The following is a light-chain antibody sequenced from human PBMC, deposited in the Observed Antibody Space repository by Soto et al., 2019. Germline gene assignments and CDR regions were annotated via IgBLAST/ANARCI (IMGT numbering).Light chain of an antibody. V-gene: IGKV3-11*01. Sequence: EIVFTQSPATLSLSPGERATPSCRASQSVSSYLAWYQQKPGQAPRLLIYDASNRATGIPARFSGSGSGTDFTLTISSLEPEDFAVYYCQQRSNWPRTFGQGTKVDIK. J-gene: IGKJ1*01. CDR1: QSVSSY. CDR3: QQRSNWPRT. CDR2: DAS.